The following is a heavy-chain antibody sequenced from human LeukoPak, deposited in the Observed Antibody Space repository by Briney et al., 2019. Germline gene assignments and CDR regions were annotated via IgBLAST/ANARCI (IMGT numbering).Heavy chain of an antibody. V-gene: IGHV3-64*04. CDR1: GFTFSMYA. Sequence: GGSLRLSCSASGFTFSMYAMHWVRQAPGKGLEYVSAISSNGGSTYYADSVKGRFTISRDNSKNTLYLQMNSLRAEDTAVYYCAKEESDYGDYYYGMDVWGKGTTVTVSS. CDR3: AKEESDYGDYYYGMDV. J-gene: IGHJ6*04. D-gene: IGHD4-17*01. CDR2: ISSNGGST.